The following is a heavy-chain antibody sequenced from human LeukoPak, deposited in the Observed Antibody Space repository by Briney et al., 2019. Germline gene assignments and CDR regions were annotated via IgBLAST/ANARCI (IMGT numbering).Heavy chain of an antibody. CDR1: GFTFSGYA. D-gene: IGHD4-23*01. V-gene: IGHV3-30-3*01. Sequence: PGGSLRLSCAASGFTFSGYAMHWVRQAPGKGLEWVAVISYDGGNKYFADSVKGRFTISRDNSKNTLYLQMNSLRAEDTAMYYCARGLPTVVTLTLPPRWGQGTLVTVSS. CDR3: ARGLPTVVTLTLPPR. J-gene: IGHJ4*02. CDR2: ISYDGGNK.